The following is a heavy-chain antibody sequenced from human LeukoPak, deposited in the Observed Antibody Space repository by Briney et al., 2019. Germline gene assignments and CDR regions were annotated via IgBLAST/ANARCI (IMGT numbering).Heavy chain of an antibody. CDR3: ARAAPDIVVVPAAFRFDY. Sequence: PSETLSLTCTVSGGSISSYYWSWIRQPAGKGLEWIGRIYTSGSTNYNPSLKSRVTMSVDTSKNQFSLKLSSVTAADTAVYYCARAAPDIVVVPAAFRFDYWGQGTLVTVSS. J-gene: IGHJ4*02. D-gene: IGHD2-2*01. CDR1: GGSISSYY. CDR2: IYTSGST. V-gene: IGHV4-4*07.